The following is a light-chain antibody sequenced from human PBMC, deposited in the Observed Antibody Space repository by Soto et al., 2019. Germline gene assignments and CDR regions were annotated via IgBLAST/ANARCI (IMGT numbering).Light chain of an antibody. CDR2: DAS. Sequence: DIQMTQSPSTLSASVGDRVTITCRASQSISSWLAWYQQKPGKAPKLLIYDASSLESGVPSRFSGSGSGTEFTLTISSLQPDDSATYYCQHYSSYLYTFGQGTKLEIK. CDR1: QSISSW. CDR3: QHYSSYLYT. V-gene: IGKV1-5*01. J-gene: IGKJ2*01.